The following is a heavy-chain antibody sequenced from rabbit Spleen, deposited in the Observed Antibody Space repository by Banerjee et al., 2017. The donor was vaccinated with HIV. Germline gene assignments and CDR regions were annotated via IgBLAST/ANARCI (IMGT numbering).Heavy chain of an antibody. J-gene: IGHJ3*01. CDR3: ARDLTDIIGWNFGW. Sequence: QQQLEESGGGLVKPGGTLTLTCKVSGIDFSSYYYMCWVRQAPGKGLELIACIYISSGSTWYASWVNGRFTISRSTSLNTVDLKMTSLTAADTATYFCARDLTDIIGWNFGWWGQGTLVTVS. CDR2: IYISSGST. D-gene: IGHD4-1*01. V-gene: IGHV1S43*01. CDR1: GIDFSSYYY.